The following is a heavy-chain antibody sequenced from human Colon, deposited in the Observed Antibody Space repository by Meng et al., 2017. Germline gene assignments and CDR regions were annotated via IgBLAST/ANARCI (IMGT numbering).Heavy chain of an antibody. D-gene: IGHD4/OR15-4a*01. J-gene: IGHJ3*02. V-gene: IGHV3-7*01. CDR3: VRDPNFSAFDI. CDR1: WFTFSSSW. Sequence: GESPTISCTASWFTFSSSWMALVRQTPGKGLEWVSNIKHDGSEKNHVDSVEGRFTASRDNAENSLYLQMSSLRVEDTAIYYCVRDPNFSAFDIWGQGTMVTVSS. CDR2: IKHDGSEK.